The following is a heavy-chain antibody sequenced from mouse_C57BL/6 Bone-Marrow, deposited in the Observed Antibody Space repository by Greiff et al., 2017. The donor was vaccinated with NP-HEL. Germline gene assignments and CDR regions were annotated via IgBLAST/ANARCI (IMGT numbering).Heavy chain of an antibody. CDR1: GYTFTNYW. CDR3: ARSDWYYFDY. D-gene: IGHD4-1*01. Sequence: QFQLQQSGAELVRPGTSVKMSCKASGYTFTNYWIGWAKQRPGHGLEWIGDIYPGGGYTNYNEKFKGKATLTADKSSSTAYMQFSSLTSEDSAIYYCARSDWYYFDYWGQGTTLTVSS. V-gene: IGHV1-63*01. CDR2: IYPGGGYT. J-gene: IGHJ2*01.